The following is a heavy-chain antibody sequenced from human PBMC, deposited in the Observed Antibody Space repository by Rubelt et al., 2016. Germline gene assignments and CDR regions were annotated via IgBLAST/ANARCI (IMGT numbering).Heavy chain of an antibody. CDR3: ARRPDGLGV. J-gene: IGHJ6*01. Sequence: QVQLQESGPGLVKPSETLSLTCTVSGGSISSYHWSWIRQPPGKGLEWIGEINDSGGTNYNPSLMSRGTISMDTSKNQFSLNLRSVTAADTAVYDCARRPDGLGVWGQGTTVTVSA. CDR2: INDSGGT. CDR1: GGSISSYH. V-gene: IGHV4-59*12.